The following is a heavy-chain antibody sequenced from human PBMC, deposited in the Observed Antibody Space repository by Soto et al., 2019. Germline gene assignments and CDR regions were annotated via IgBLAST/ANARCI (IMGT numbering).Heavy chain of an antibody. D-gene: IGHD1-26*01. CDR1: GFTFSSYW. CDR3: ARAMISGSYFDY. J-gene: IGHJ4*02. V-gene: IGHV3-74*01. Sequence: EVQLVESGGGLVQPGGSLRLSCAASGFTFSSYWMHWVRQVSGKGLVWVSRVYSDGSSTSYADSVKGRFTISRDNAKNTLYLQMNSLRAEDTAVYYCARAMISGSYFDYWGQGTLVTVAS. CDR2: VYSDGSST.